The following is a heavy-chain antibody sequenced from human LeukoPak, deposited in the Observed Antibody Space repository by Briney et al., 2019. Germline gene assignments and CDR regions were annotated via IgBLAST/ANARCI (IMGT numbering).Heavy chain of an antibody. D-gene: IGHD3-3*01. CDR2: IYYSGTT. V-gene: IGHV4-39*07. Sequence: SETLSLTCTVSGGSVSSSSYYWGWIRQPPGKGLEWIGRIYYSGTTYYNPSLKSRVTISVDTSKNQFSLNLSSVTAADTAVYYCARGLDDFWSGYPNDYWGQGTLVTVSS. J-gene: IGHJ4*02. CDR1: GGSVSSSSYY. CDR3: ARGLDDFWSGYPNDY.